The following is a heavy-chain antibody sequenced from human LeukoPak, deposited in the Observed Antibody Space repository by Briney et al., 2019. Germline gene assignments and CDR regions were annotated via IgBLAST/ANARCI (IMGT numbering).Heavy chain of an antibody. J-gene: IGHJ4*02. CDR2: ISSSSSYI. CDR1: GFTFSSYS. V-gene: IGHV3-21*01. Sequence: GGSLRLSCAASGFTFSSYSMNWVRQAPGKGLEWVSSISSSSSYIYYADSVKGRFTISRDNGNNSLYLQMNSLRVEDTAVYYCARESTAVTPGCWGQGTLVTVSS. CDR3: ARESTAVTPGC. D-gene: IGHD4-23*01.